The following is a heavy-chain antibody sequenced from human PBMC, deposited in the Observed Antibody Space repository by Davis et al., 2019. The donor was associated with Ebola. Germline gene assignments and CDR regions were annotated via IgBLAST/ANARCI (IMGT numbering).Heavy chain of an antibody. CDR3: ATRFTRYSNYVDY. J-gene: IGHJ4*02. CDR1: GFTFSSYA. CDR2: VSGSCNST. D-gene: IGHD4-11*01. V-gene: IGHV3-23*01. Sequence: GESLKISCAASGFTFSSYAMSWVRQAPGKGLEWVSTVSGSCNSTYYANSVKGRFTISRGNSKNTLYLQMNSLRTDDTAVYYCATRFTRYSNYVDYWGQGTLVTVSS.